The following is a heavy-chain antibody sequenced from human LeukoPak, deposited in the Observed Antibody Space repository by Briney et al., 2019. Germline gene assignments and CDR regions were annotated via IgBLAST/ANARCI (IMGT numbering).Heavy chain of an antibody. D-gene: IGHD2-15*01. CDR3: ARDGLGYCSGGSCYGPHNYYYYYMDV. J-gene: IGHJ6*03. CDR2: ISWNSGNI. CDR1: GFTFDDYA. Sequence: GGSLGLSCAASGFTFDDYAMHWVRQAPGKGLEWVSGISWNSGNIGYADSVKGRFTISRDNAKNSLYLQMNSLRAEDTALYYCARDGLGYCSGGSCYGPHNYYYYYMDVWGKGTTVTVSS. V-gene: IGHV3-9*01.